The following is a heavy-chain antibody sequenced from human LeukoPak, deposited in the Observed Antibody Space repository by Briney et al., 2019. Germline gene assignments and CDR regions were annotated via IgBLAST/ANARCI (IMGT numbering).Heavy chain of an antibody. CDR3: ARENITMVRGVIITLPHFDY. D-gene: IGHD3-10*01. CDR1: GGSISSYY. V-gene: IGHV4-4*07. J-gene: IGHJ4*02. CDR2: IYTSGST. Sequence: SETLSLTCTVSGGSISSYYWSWIRQPAGKGLEWIGRIYTSGSTNYNPSLKSRVTMSVDTSKNQFSLKLSSVTAADTAVYYCARENITMVRGVIITLPHFDYWGQGTLVTVSS.